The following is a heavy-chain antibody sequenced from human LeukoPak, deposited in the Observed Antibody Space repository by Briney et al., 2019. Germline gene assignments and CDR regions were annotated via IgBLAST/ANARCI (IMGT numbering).Heavy chain of an antibody. Sequence: GGSLRLSCAASGFTFSSYAMSWVRQAPGKGLEWVSAISGSGGSTYYADSVKGRFTISRDNSKNTLYLQMNSLRAEDTAVYYCAKDVVVVTAIYYYYYGMDVWGQGTTVTVSS. V-gene: IGHV3-23*01. D-gene: IGHD2-21*02. J-gene: IGHJ6*02. CDR1: GFTFSSYA. CDR2: ISGSGGST. CDR3: AKDVVVVTAIYYYYYGMDV.